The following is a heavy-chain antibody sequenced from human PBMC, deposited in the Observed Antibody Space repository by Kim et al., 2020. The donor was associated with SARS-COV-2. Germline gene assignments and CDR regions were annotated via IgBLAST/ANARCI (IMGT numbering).Heavy chain of an antibody. CDR1: GFSLTSRPVG. J-gene: IGHJ4*02. V-gene: IGHV2-5*02. CDR3: THRRDYNGNWDIGCFDY. Sequence: SGPTLVNPTQTLTLTCTFSGFSLTSRPVGVGWIRQAPGKAPELLALIYWDNDKRYSPSLRSRLAMTKATSKNQVVLTMTNMDPVDTATYFCTHRRDYNGNWDIGCFDYCGQEMLVTVPA. CDR2: IYWDNDK. D-gene: IGHD2-15*01.